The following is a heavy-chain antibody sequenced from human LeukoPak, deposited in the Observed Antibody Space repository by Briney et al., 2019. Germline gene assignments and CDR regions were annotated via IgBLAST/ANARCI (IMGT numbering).Heavy chain of an antibody. V-gene: IGHV1-18*01. D-gene: IGHD6-19*01. CDR1: GYTFTSYG. J-gene: IGHJ5*02. Sequence: ASVKVSCKASGYTFTSYGISWVRQAPGQGLEWMGWISAYNGNTNYAQKLQGRVTMTTDTSTSTAYMELRSLRSDDTDGYYWARNTPRLVGARAPNLYSRGWPNWFDPWGQGTLVTVSS. CDR2: ISAYNGNT. CDR3: ARNTPRLVGARAPNLYSRGWPNWFDP.